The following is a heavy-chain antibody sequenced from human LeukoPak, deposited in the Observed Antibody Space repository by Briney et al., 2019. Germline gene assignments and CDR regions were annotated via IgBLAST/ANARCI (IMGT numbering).Heavy chain of an antibody. V-gene: IGHV1-69*01. CDR3: ARAVYSGYDFGYFDS. J-gene: IGHJ4*02. D-gene: IGHD5-12*01. CDR1: EGTLRSYA. CDR2: IIPIFGTA. Sequence: SVKASCKASEGTLRSYAISWVRQAPGQGLKWMGGIIPIFGTANSAQKFQGRVTITADESTSTAYMELSSLRSEDTAVYYCARAVYSGYDFGYFDSWGQGTLVTVSS.